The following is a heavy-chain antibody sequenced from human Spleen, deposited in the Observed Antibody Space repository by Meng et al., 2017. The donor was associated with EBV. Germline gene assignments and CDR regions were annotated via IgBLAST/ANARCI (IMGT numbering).Heavy chain of an antibody. CDR3: VRDVLYFDY. J-gene: IGHJ4*02. D-gene: IGHD2/OR15-2a*01. V-gene: IGHV1-69*06. CDR1: GSTFHSYA. CDR2: LIPSFGTP. Sequence: GQLVQFGADVKRPVSSVKVSCKISGSTFHSYAMSSSRQAPGQGLEWMGGLIPSFGTPKYAQKFQGRVTMTRDTSTSTVYMEMSSLRSEDTAVYYCVRDVLYFDYWGQGTLVTVSS.